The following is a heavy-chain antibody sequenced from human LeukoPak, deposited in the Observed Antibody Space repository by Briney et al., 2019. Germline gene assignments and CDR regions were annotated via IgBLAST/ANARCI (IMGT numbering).Heavy chain of an antibody. J-gene: IGHJ4*02. D-gene: IGHD3-16*02. V-gene: IGHV4-34*01. CDR1: GGSFSGYY. CDR3: ARAWASNYVWGSYRPRGYYSDY. Sequence: SETLSLNCAVYGGSFSGYYWSWLRQPPGQGLEWIGEINHSGRTNYNPSLKSLVTIPVDTSKNQFSLKLSSVTAADTAVYYCARAWASNYVWGSYRPRGYYSDYWGQGTLVTVSS. CDR2: INHSGRT.